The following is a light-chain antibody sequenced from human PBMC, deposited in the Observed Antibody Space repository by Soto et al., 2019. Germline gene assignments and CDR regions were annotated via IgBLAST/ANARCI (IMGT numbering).Light chain of an antibody. CDR3: QVWDSSSDHYV. Sequence: SYELTQPPSVSVAPGRTARISCGGDNIGSKSVHWYQQSPGQAPVLVVYDDTDRPSGIPERFSGSNSGSTATLTISRVEAGDEAEYYCQVWDSSSDHYVFGTGTKVTVL. V-gene: IGLV3-21*02. J-gene: IGLJ1*01. CDR2: DDT. CDR1: NIGSKS.